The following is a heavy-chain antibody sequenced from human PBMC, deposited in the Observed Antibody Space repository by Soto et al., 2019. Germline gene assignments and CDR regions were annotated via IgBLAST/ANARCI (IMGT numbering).Heavy chain of an antibody. CDR2: IYYSGST. V-gene: IGHV4-30-4*01. CDR3: ARGTGVTPFYYYYGMDV. CDR1: GGSISSGDYY. D-gene: IGHD3-10*01. Sequence: SETLSLTCTVSGGSISSGDYYWSWIRQPPGKGLEWIGYIYYSGSTYYNPSLKSRVTISVDTSKNQFSLKLSSVTAADTAVYYCARGTGVTPFYYYYGMDVWGQGTTVTVSS. J-gene: IGHJ6*02.